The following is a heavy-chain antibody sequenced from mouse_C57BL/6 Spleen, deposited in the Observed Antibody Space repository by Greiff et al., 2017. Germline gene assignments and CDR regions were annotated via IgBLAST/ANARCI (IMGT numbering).Heavy chain of an antibody. CDR1: GFTFSSYA. CDR3: ARDYYDSPWFAY. V-gene: IGHV5-4*01. D-gene: IGHD2-4*01. Sequence: EVQLVESGGGLVKPGGSLKLSCAASGFTFSSYAMSWVRQTPEKRLEWVATISDGGSYTYYPDNVKGRFTIARDNAKNNLYLQMSHLKSEDTAMDYCARDYYDSPWFAYWGQGTLVTVSA. J-gene: IGHJ3*01. CDR2: ISDGGSYT.